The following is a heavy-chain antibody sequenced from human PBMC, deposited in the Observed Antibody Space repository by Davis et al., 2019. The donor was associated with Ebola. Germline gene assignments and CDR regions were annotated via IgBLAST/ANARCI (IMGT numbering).Heavy chain of an antibody. Sequence: GESLKISCAASGFTFSDYWMTWVRQAPGKGLEWVANIKQDETEKYYVDSVKGRFTISRDNAKNSLYLQMNSLRAEDTALYYCAKRPRAGDSWGQGTLVTVSS. V-gene: IGHV3-7*03. CDR3: AKRPRAGDS. CDR2: IKQDETEK. D-gene: IGHD2-21*01. J-gene: IGHJ4*02. CDR1: GFTFSDYW.